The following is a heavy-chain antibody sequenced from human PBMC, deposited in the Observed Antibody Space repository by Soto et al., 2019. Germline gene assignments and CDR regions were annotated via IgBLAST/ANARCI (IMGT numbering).Heavy chain of an antibody. Sequence: QVQLVQSGAEVKKPGSSVKVSCKASGGTFSSYAISWVRQAPGQGLEWMGGSSPIFGTANYAQKFRGRVTITANDSTGTAYMELSSLRSEDTAVYSCARASVPAAAYSYYYYGIDVWGQGTTVTVSS. D-gene: IGHD2-2*01. CDR2: SSPIFGTA. CDR3: ARASVPAAAYSYYYYGIDV. CDR1: GGTFSSYA. J-gene: IGHJ6*02. V-gene: IGHV1-69*12.